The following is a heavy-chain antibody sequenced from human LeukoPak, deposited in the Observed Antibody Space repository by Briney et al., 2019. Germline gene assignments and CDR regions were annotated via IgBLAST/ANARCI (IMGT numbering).Heavy chain of an antibody. V-gene: IGHV3-21*01. D-gene: IGHD3-3*01. CDR3: ASPPTTYDFWSGYPC. CDR2: ISSSSSYI. CDR1: GFTFSSYS. J-gene: IGHJ4*02. Sequence: GGSLRLSCAASGFTFSSYSMNWVRQAPGKGLEWVSSISSSSSYIYYADSVKGRFTISRDNAKNSLYLQMNSLRAEDTAVYYCASPPTTYDFWSGYPCWGQGTLVTVSS.